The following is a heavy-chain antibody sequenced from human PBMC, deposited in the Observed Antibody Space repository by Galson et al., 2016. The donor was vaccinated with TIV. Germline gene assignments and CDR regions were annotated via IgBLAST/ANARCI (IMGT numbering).Heavy chain of an antibody. V-gene: IGHV1-69*13. CDR1: GGIFRSNA. CDR2: IIGIFGIA. CDR3: ARACGYSGPYYFDF. D-gene: IGHD5-12*01. J-gene: IGHJ4*02. Sequence: SVKVSCKASGGIFRSNAISWVRQAPGQGLEWMGGIIGIFGIANYAQKFQGRLTITAGESTSTVYMDLSSLRSEDTAVYYCARACGYSGPYYFDFWGQGTLVTVSS.